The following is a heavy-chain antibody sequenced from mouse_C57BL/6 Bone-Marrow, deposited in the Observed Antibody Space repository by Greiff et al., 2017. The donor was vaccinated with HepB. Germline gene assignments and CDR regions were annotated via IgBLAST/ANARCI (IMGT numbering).Heavy chain of an antibody. CDR3: ASGGFTTVVDY. V-gene: IGHV1-55*01. CDR2: IYPGSGST. J-gene: IGHJ2*01. D-gene: IGHD1-1*01. CDR1: GYTFTSYW. Sequence: QVQLQQSGAELVKPGASVKMSCKASGYTFTSYWITWVKQRPGQGLEWIGDIYPGSGSTNYNEKFKSKATLTVDTSSSTAYMQLSSLTSEDSAVYYCASGGFTTVVDYWGQGTTLTVSS.